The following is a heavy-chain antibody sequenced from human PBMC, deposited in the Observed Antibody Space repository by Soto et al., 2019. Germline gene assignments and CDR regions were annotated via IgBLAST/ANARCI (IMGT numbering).Heavy chain of an antibody. Sequence: SVTLSLTCNVSGGSISTSRSYWAWIRQPQGKGLELLANIFYSGSTYYNPSLASRVTVSVDTSKNEFSLKLRSVTAADTALYYCARQPTTGDTDLWFDPWGQGTLVTVS. V-gene: IGHV4-39*01. CDR2: IFYSGST. D-gene: IGHD2-21*01. CDR1: GGSISTSRSY. CDR3: ARQPTTGDTDLWFDP. J-gene: IGHJ5*02.